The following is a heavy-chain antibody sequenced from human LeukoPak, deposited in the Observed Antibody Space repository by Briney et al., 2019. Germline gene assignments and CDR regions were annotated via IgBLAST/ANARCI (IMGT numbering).Heavy chain of an antibody. D-gene: IGHD5-24*01. CDR1: GFTFSSYG. CDR2: ISSSSSYI. V-gene: IGHV3-21*01. Sequence: VRSLRLSCAASGFTFSSYGMHWVRQTPGEGLEWGSSISSSSSYIYYADSVKGRFTISRDNAKNSLYLQMNSLRAEDTAVYYCAREWGMATIDYWGQGTLVTVSS. CDR3: AREWGMATIDY. J-gene: IGHJ4*02.